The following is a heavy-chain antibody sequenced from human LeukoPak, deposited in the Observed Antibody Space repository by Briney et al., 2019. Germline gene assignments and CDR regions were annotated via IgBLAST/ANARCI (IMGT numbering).Heavy chain of an antibody. D-gene: IGHD2-2*01. J-gene: IGHJ3*02. Sequence: SETLSLTCAVYGVSFSGYYWSWVRQPPGKGLEWIGEINHSGSTNYNPSLKSRVTISVDTSKNQFSLKLSSVTAADTAVYYCARGQRVVVPAAIEAGSFDIWGQGTMVTVSS. CDR1: GVSFSGYY. CDR2: INHSGST. CDR3: ARGQRVVVPAAIEAGSFDI. V-gene: IGHV4-34*01.